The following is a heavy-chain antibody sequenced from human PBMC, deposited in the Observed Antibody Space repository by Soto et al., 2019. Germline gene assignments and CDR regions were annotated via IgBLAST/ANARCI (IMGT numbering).Heavy chain of an antibody. J-gene: IGHJ4*02. D-gene: IGHD3-10*01. CDR2: LIPILAIA. V-gene: IGHV1-69*02. Sequence: GVSVKVSCKASGGTFSSYTISWVQQAPGQGLEWMGRLIPILAIANYAQKFQGRVTITADKSMNTAYMELSSLRSEDTAVYYCASVYDYYGSGSYAYFDYWGQGTLVTVSP. CDR1: GGTFSSYT. CDR3: ASVYDYYGSGSYAYFDY.